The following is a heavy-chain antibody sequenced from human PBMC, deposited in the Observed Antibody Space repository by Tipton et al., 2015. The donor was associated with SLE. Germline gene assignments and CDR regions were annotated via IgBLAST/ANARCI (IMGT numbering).Heavy chain of an antibody. Sequence: TLSLTCAVYGGSFSGYYWSWIRQPPGKGLEWIGEINHSGSTNYNPSLKSRVTISVDTSKNQFSLKLSSVTAADTAVYYCARDPPPPYYCGMDVWGQGTTVTVSS. V-gene: IGHV4-34*01. CDR3: ARDPPPPYYCGMDV. CDR2: INHSGST. J-gene: IGHJ6*02. CDR1: GGSFSGYY.